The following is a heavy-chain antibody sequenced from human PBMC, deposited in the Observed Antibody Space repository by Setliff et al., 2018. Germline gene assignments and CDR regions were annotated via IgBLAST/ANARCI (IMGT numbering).Heavy chain of an antibody. D-gene: IGHD1-20*01. Sequence: GGSLRLSCAASGFTFSNYEINWVRQAPGKGLEWISYISSIGRLIHYADSVKGRFTVFRGNAGNSVHLQMNNLRVDDAAIYYCASPPIRQYNYYMDVWGKGTTVTVSS. V-gene: IGHV3-48*03. J-gene: IGHJ6*04. CDR2: ISSIGRLI. CDR1: GFTFSNYE. CDR3: ASPPIRQYNYYMDV.